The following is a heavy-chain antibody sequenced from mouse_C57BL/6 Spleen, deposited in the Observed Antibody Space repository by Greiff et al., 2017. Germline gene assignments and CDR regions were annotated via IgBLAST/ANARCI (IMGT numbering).Heavy chain of an antibody. CDR1: GYSFTGYY. Sequence: EVQLQQSGPELVKPGASVKISCKASGYSFTGYYMNWVKQSPEKSLEWIGEINPSTGGTTYNQKFKAKATLTVDKSSSTAYMQLKSLTSEDSAVYYWARWGNYGGFDYWGQGTTLTVSS. V-gene: IGHV1-42*01. J-gene: IGHJ2*01. CDR2: INPSTGGT. CDR3: ARWGNYGGFDY. D-gene: IGHD1-1*01.